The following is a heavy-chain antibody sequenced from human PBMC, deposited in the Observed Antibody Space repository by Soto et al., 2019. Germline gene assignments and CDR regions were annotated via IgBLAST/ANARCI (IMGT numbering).Heavy chain of an antibody. Sequence: QVQLQQWGAGLLEPSETLSLTCAVSGGSFSGYYWSWIRQPPGKGLEWIGEMNDSGNTKYNPPLESRVAIALDSSTAPFSFTLTSVTAADTAVNYCASPRWNYIPWGQGTLVAVSS. CDR2: MNDSGNT. V-gene: IGHV4-34*01. J-gene: IGHJ5*02. CDR1: GGSFSGYY. CDR3: ASPRWNYIP. D-gene: IGHD1-7*01.